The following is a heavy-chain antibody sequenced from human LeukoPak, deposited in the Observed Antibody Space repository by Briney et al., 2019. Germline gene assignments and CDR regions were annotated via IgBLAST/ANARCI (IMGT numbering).Heavy chain of an antibody. Sequence: SQTLSLTCTVSGGSISSGDYYWSWIRQPPGKGLEWIGYIYYSGSTYYNPSLKSRVTISVDTSKNQFPLKLSSVTAADTAVYYCARGDETMTFDYWGQGTLVTVSS. CDR2: IYYSGST. CDR1: GGSISSGDYY. CDR3: ARGDETMTFDY. J-gene: IGHJ4*02. V-gene: IGHV4-30-4*01.